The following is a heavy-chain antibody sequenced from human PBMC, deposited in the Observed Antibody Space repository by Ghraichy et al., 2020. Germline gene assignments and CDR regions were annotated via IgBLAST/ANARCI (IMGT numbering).Heavy chain of an antibody. CDR3: TRDGLDIVVVTAIGIDAFDI. D-gene: IGHD2-21*02. Sequence: GGSLRLSCTASGFTFGDYAMSWFRQAPGKGLEWVGFIRSKAYGGTTEYAASVKGRFTISRDDSKSIAYLQMNSLKTEDTAVYYCTRDGLDIVVVTAIGIDAFDIWGQGTMVTVSS. CDR1: GFTFGDYA. V-gene: IGHV3-49*03. CDR2: IRSKAYGGTT. J-gene: IGHJ3*02.